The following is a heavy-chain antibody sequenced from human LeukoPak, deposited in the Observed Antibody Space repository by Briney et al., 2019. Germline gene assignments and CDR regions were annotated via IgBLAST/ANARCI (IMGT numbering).Heavy chain of an antibody. Sequence: GGSLRLSCAASGFTFSSYEMNWVRQAPGKGLEWVSYISSSGSTIYYADSVKGRFTISRDNAKNSLYLQMNSLRAEDTALYYCARGTGITMIVVVTNPLSDAFDIWGQGTMVTVSS. CDR1: GFTFSSYE. CDR2: ISSSGSTI. J-gene: IGHJ3*02. V-gene: IGHV3-48*03. D-gene: IGHD3-22*01. CDR3: ARGTGITMIVVVTNPLSDAFDI.